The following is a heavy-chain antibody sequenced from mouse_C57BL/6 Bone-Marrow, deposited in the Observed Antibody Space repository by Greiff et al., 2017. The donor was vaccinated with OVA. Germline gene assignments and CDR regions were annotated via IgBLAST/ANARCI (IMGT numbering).Heavy chain of an antibody. CDR1: GYSFTDYN. CDR2: INPNYGTT. Sequence: EVKLEESGPELVKPGASVKISCTASGYSFTDYNMNWVKQSHGKSLEWIGAINPNYGTTSYNQKFKGKATLTVDKSSSTAYMQLNSLTSEDSAVYYCARGDYYYFDYWGQGTTLTVSS. V-gene: IGHV1-39*01. J-gene: IGHJ2*01. D-gene: IGHD1-1*01. CDR3: ARGDYYYFDY.